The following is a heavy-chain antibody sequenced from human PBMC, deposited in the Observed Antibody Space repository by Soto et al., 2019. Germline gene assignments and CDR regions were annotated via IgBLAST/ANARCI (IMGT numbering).Heavy chain of an antibody. CDR1: GGSFSGYY. CDR3: ARGWSDTAMAPFDY. CDR2: INHSGST. Sequence: SETLSLTCAVYGGSFSGYYWSWIRQPPGKGLEWIGEINHSGSTNYNPSLRSRVTISVDTSKNQFSLKLSSVTAADTAVYYCARGWSDTAMAPFDYWGQGTLVTVSS. D-gene: IGHD5-18*01. V-gene: IGHV4-34*01. J-gene: IGHJ4*02.